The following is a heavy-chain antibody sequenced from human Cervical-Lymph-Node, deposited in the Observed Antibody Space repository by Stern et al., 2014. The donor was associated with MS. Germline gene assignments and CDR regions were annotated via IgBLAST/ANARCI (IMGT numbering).Heavy chain of an antibody. D-gene: IGHD2-15*01. J-gene: IGHJ4*02. CDR1: GFTVSSSY. Sequence: EVQLVESGGGLVQPGGSLRLSCAASGFTVSSSYMSWVRQAPGKGLEWVSIVYSSGTTYYADSVKGRFTISRDNSKNTLYLQMHSLRAEDTAVFYCARGSCIGPSCYIFDCWGQGTLVTVSS. CDR2: VYSSGTT. V-gene: IGHV3-66*01. CDR3: ARGSCIGPSCYIFDC.